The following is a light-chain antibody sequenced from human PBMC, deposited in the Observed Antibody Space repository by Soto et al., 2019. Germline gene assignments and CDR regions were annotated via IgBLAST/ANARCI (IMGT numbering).Light chain of an antibody. CDR2: GAS. CDR1: QSVSTN. CDR3: QHYGRGSPIA. V-gene: IGKV3-20*01. J-gene: IGKJ5*01. Sequence: EIVLTQSPGSLSLSPGEGATLSCGASQSVSTNVAWYQQRPGQPPKLLIFGASSRATGIPARFSGSGSGTDFTLIITRLQPEDFALYFCQHYGRGSPIAFGLGTRLEIK.